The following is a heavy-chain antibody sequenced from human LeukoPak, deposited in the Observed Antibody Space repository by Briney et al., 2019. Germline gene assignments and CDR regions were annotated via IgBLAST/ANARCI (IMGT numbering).Heavy chain of an antibody. D-gene: IGHD5-18*01. CDR3: ARDERGYSYGYYFDY. Sequence: GGSLRLSCAASGFTFSSYGMHWVRQAPGKGLEWVAVIWYDGSNKYYADSVKGRFTISRDNSKNTLYLQMNSLRAEDTAVYYCARDERGYSYGYYFDYWGQGTLVTVSS. J-gene: IGHJ4*02. CDR1: GFTFSSYG. CDR2: IWYDGSNK. V-gene: IGHV3-33*01.